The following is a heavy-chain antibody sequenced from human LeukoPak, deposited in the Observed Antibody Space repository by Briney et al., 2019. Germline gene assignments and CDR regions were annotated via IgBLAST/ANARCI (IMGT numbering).Heavy chain of an antibody. CDR2: INSDGSST. V-gene: IGHV3-74*01. CDR1: GFTFSSYW. J-gene: IGHJ5*02. CDR3: ARAVIWFGGGNWFDP. D-gene: IGHD3-10*01. Sequence: GGSLRLSCAAFGFTFSSYWMHWVRQAPGKGLVWVSRINSDGSSTSYADSVKGRFTISRDNAKNTLYLQMNSLRAEDTAVYYCARAVIWFGGGNWFDPWGQGTLVTVSS.